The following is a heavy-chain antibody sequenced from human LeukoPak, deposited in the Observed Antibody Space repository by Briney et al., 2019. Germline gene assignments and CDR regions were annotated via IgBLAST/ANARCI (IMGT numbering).Heavy chain of an antibody. J-gene: IGHJ5*02. CDR3: ARDAPGGEQQLVRWFDP. CDR2: IYYSGST. Sequence: SQTLSLTCTVSGGSISSGGYYWSWIRQHPGKGLEWIGYIYYSGSTYYNPSLKSRVTISVDTSKNQFSLKLSSVTAADTAVYYCARDAPGGEQQLVRWFDPWGQGTLVTVSP. V-gene: IGHV4-31*03. CDR1: GGSISSGGYY. D-gene: IGHD6-13*01.